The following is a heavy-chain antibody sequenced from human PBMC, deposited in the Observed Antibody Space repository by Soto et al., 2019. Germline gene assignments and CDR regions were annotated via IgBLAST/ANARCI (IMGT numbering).Heavy chain of an antibody. CDR2: ISAYNGNT. V-gene: IGHV1-18*04. D-gene: IGHD3-3*01. Sequence: EASVKVSCKASGYTFTSYGISWVRQAPGQGLEWMGWISAYNGNTNYAQKLQGRVTMTTDTSTSTAYMELRSLRSDDTAVYYCARGYNDFWSGYSNYWGQGTLVTVSS. CDR1: GYTFTSYG. CDR3: ARGYNDFWSGYSNY. J-gene: IGHJ4*02.